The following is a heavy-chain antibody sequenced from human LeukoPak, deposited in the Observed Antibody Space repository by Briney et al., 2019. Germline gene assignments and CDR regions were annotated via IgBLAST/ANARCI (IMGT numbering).Heavy chain of an antibody. CDR1: GGSIRSSYYY. CDR3: ARVSSGYYSGTYGMDV. D-gene: IGHD3-22*01. Sequence: SETLSLTCTVSGGSIRSSYYYWGWIRQPPGKGLEWIGSIYDSGSTYYNPSLKSRVTISVDTSKNQFSLKLSSVTAADTAVYYCARVSSGYYSGTYGMDVWGQGTTVTVSS. V-gene: IGHV4-39*07. J-gene: IGHJ6*02. CDR2: IYDSGST.